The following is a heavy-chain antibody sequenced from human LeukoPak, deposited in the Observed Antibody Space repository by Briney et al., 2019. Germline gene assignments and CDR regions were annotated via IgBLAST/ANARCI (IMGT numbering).Heavy chain of an antibody. Sequence: GGSLRLSCAASGFTFSSFSMNWVRQAPGKGLEWVSYIRSSGSGTDYTGSVKGRFTMSRDNAKNSLYLQMNSLRAEDTAVYYCARMNYVSSGWGAPFDYWGQGTLVTVSS. CDR1: GFTFSSFS. CDR2: IRSSGSGT. V-gene: IGHV3-48*04. D-gene: IGHD1-7*01. J-gene: IGHJ4*02. CDR3: ARMNYVSSGWGAPFDY.